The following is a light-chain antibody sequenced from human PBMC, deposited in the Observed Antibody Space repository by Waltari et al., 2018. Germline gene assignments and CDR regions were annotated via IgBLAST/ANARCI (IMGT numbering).Light chain of an antibody. CDR3: QQYNDWPYT. J-gene: IGKJ2*01. Sequence: EILMTQSPATLSVSPGERATLSFRSSQDISSDLAWYQQRPGQAPSDLAWYQQKPGQAPRLLIYGASTRATGIPARFSGSGSGTEFTLTISSLQSEDFAAYYCQQYNDWPYTFGQGTKLEVK. CDR1: QDISSDLAWYQQRPGQAPSD. V-gene: IGKV3-15*01. CDR2: GAS.